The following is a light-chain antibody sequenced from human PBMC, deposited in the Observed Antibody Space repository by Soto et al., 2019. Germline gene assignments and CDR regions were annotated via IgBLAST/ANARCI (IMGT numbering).Light chain of an antibody. CDR2: DTS. V-gene: IGKV3D-11*01. J-gene: IGKJ4*01. CDR3: QQRAKWPLT. CDR1: QGIGDT. Sequence: EVVLTPSPATLSVSPGEGVNLSCRASQGIGDTLAWYQHKPGQTPRLLVYDTSARATGVPARFSGSGSGTDFTLTISSLEPEDFAIYYCQQRAKWPLTFGGGTKVDIK.